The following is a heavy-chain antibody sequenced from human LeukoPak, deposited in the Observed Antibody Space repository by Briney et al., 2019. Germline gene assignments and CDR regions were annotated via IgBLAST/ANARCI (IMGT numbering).Heavy chain of an antibody. Sequence: GGSLRLSCAASGFTFSSYAMSWVRQAPGKGLEWVSAISGSDGSTYYADSVKGRFTISRDNSKNTLYLQMNSPRAEDTAVYYCAKDEDTAILVDWGQGTLVTVSS. CDR2: ISGSDGST. CDR1: GFTFSSYA. D-gene: IGHD5-18*01. J-gene: IGHJ4*02. CDR3: AKDEDTAILVD. V-gene: IGHV3-23*01.